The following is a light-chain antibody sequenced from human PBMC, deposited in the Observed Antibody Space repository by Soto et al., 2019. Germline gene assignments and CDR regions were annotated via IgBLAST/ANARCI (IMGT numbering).Light chain of an antibody. Sequence: DIQLTQSPSSLSASVGDKVTITCRASQSIRSYLNWVQQKPGIPPKLLIYDVSALIRGVPSRFSGSGSGTEFTLTISSLQPDDFATYYCQQYDSYSATFGQGTKVDIK. CDR2: DVS. CDR3: QQYDSYSAT. CDR1: QSIRSY. J-gene: IGKJ1*01. V-gene: IGKV1-5*01.